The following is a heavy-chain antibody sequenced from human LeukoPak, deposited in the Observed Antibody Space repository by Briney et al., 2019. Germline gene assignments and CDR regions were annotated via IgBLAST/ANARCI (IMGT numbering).Heavy chain of an antibody. V-gene: IGHV3-23*01. Sequence: PGGSLRLPCAASGFIFSNYAMYWVRQAPGKGLEWVSAISGRSDNTYYADSVKGRFTLSRDSSKNTLYLQMNSLRADDTAVYYCAKWGDYGVLTGYYVSDFWGQGTLVTVSS. CDR1: GFIFSNYA. CDR2: ISGRSDNT. D-gene: IGHD3-9*01. J-gene: IGHJ4*02. CDR3: AKWGDYGVLTGYYVSDF.